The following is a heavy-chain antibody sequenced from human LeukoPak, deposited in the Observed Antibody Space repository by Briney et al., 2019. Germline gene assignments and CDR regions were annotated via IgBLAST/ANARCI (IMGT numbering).Heavy chain of an antibody. D-gene: IGHD4-17*01. CDR2: ISSSGGTI. Sequence: GGSLRLSCAASGFTFSSYAMNWVRQAPGKGLEWVSYISSSGGTIYYADSVRGRFTISRDNAKNSLYLQMNSLRAEDTAVYYCARDMAATVTTPLDYWGQGTLVTVSS. CDR3: ARDMAATVTTPLDY. CDR1: GFTFSSYA. J-gene: IGHJ4*02. V-gene: IGHV3-48*03.